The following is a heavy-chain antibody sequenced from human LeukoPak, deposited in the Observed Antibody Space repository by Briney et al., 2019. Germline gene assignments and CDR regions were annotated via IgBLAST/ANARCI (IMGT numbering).Heavy chain of an antibody. D-gene: IGHD3-10*01. J-gene: IGHJ4*02. CDR2: IKPDGSEK. CDR1: GLTLSNYW. Sequence: GGSLRLSCVAPGLTLSNYWMSWVRQAPGKGLEWVATIKPDGSEKYYADSVKGRFTISRDNAKNSLYLQMNSLRVEDTAVYYCAKVAKYYYGSETYYFFEHWGQGTPVTASS. CDR3: AKVAKYYYGSETYYFFEH. V-gene: IGHV3-7*01.